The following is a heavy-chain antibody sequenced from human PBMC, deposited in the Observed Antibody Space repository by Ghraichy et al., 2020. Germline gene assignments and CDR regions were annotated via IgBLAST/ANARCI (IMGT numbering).Heavy chain of an antibody. CDR2: ISYDGSNK. Sequence: GGSLRLSCAASGFTFSSYAMHWVRQAPGKGLEWVAVISYDGSNKYYADSVKGRFTISRDNSKNTLYLQMNSLRAEDTAVYYCARGVPAAYGYYYYMDVWGKGTTVTVSS. CDR3: ARGVPAAYGYYYYMDV. V-gene: IGHV3-30-3*01. CDR1: GFTFSSYA. D-gene: IGHD2-2*01. J-gene: IGHJ6*03.